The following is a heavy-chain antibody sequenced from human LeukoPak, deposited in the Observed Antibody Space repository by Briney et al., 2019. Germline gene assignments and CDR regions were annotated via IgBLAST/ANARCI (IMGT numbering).Heavy chain of an antibody. CDR3: ARGNGVVVPAARGYYYYMDV. CDR1: GGSFSGYY. CDR2: INHSGST. V-gene: IGHV4-34*01. D-gene: IGHD2-2*01. Sequence: PSETLSLTCAVYGGSFSGYYWSWIRQPPEKGLEWIGEINHSGSTNYNPSLKSRVTISVETSKNQFSLKLSSVTAADTAVYYCARGNGVVVPAARGYYYYMDVWGKGTTVTVSS. J-gene: IGHJ6*03.